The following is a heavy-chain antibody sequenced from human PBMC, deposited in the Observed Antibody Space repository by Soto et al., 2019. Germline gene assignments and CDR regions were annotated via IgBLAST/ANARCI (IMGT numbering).Heavy chain of an antibody. CDR2: IYYSGST. CDR1: GGSISSGGYY. J-gene: IGHJ5*02. V-gene: IGHV4-31*01. CDR3: ARERTDYDILTGYYPNWFYP. D-gene: IGHD3-9*01. Sequence: QVQLQESGPGLVKPSQTLSLTCTVSGGSISSGGYYWSWIRQHPGKGLEWIGYIYYSGSTYYNPYPTSLVTIAVDTSKNQFALKLSSVTAADAAVYYCARERTDYDILTGYYPNWFYPWGQGTLVTVSS.